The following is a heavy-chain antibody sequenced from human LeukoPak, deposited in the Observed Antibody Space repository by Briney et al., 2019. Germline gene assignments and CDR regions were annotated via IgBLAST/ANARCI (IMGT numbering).Heavy chain of an antibody. CDR3: AKDSGSNYDFFYMDV. J-gene: IGHJ6*03. CDR2: ISSSGSTI. Sequence: PGGSLRLSCAASGFTFSSYEMNWVRQAPGKGLEWVSYISSSGSTIYYADSVKGRFTISRDNAKNSLYLQMNSLTVEDTAFYYCAKDSGSNYDFFYMDVWGKGITVTISS. CDR1: GFTFSSYE. D-gene: IGHD3-16*01. V-gene: IGHV3-48*03.